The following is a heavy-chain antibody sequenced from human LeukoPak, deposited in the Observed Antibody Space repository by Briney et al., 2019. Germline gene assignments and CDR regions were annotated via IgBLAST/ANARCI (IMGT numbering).Heavy chain of an antibody. CDR1: GYSFTSYW. Sequence: GESLKISCKGSGYSFTSYWIGWVRQMPGKGREWMGSIYPGESDTRYSPSFQGQVAISADKSISTAYLQWSSLKASDTAMYYCARGEGSSGYYSHDAFDIWGQGTMVTVSS. D-gene: IGHD3-22*01. CDR2: IYPGESDT. V-gene: IGHV5-51*01. J-gene: IGHJ3*02. CDR3: ARGEGSSGYYSHDAFDI.